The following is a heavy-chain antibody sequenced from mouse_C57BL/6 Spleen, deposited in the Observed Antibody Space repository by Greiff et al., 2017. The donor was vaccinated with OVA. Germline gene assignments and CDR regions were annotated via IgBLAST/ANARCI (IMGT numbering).Heavy chain of an antibody. J-gene: IGHJ4*01. CDR2: IDPNSGGT. Sequence: VQLQQSGAELVKPGASVKLSCKASGYTFTSYWMHWVKQRPGRGLEWIGRIDPNSGGTKYNEKFKSKATLTVDKPSSTAYMQLSSLASEDSAVYYCATTVVKYYYAMDYWGQGTSVTVSS. CDR1: GYTFTSYW. D-gene: IGHD1-1*01. CDR3: ATTVVKYYYAMDY. V-gene: IGHV1-72*01.